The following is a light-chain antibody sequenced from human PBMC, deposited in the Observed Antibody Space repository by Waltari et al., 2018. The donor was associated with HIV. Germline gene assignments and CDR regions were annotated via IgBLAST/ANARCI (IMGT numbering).Light chain of an antibody. CDR3: QVWDYNSDRWV. CDR1: NIGTKN. CDR2: DDS. V-gene: IGLV3-21*02. Sequence: SYVLTQPPSVSVAPGQTDRITCGGNNIGTKNMHWYQQRPGQAPVLVVSDDSDRPSDIPERFSGSNSANTATLSISRVEAGDEADYYCQVWDYNSDRWVFGGGTKLTVL. J-gene: IGLJ3*02.